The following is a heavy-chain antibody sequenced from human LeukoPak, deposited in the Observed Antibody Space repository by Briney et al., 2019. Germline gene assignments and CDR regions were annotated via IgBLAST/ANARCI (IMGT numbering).Heavy chain of an antibody. Sequence: PGGAPRLSRGASGFTFSSYGMRRVRQAPGKGVEGGAGIWYDGSNKYYADSVKGRFTISRDNSKNTLYLQMNSLRAEDTAVYYCARTASSGYYSNAFDIWGQGTVVTVSS. V-gene: IGHV3-33*01. CDR3: ARTASSGYYSNAFDI. CDR1: GFTFSSYG. CDR2: IWYDGSNK. D-gene: IGHD3-22*01. J-gene: IGHJ3*02.